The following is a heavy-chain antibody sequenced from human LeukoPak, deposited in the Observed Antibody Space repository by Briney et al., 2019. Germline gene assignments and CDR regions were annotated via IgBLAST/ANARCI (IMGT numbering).Heavy chain of an antibody. CDR3: VKDDGWVQYAN. J-gene: IGHJ4*02. D-gene: IGHD5-24*01. CDR1: GFTFSTYG. V-gene: IGHV3-30*02. CDR2: VRYDGSKK. Sequence: PGGSLRLSCAASGFTFSTYGMHWVRQAPGKGPEWVAFVRYDGSKKYYTNSVKGRFTISRDNSKNTVYLQMNSLSAEDAAVYYCVKDDGWVQYANWGQGTLVTVSS.